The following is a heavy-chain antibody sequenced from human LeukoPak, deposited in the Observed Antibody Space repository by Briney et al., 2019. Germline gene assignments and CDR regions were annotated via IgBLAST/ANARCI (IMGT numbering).Heavy chain of an antibody. J-gene: IGHJ3*02. CDR3: ASAEDGYNLDDAFDT. V-gene: IGHV4-59*01. CDR2: IYYSGST. CDR1: GGSISSYY. D-gene: IGHD5-24*01. Sequence: SETLSLTCTVSGGSISSYYWSWIRQPPGKGLEWIGYIYYSGSTNYNPSLKSRVTISVDTSKNQFSLKLSSVTAADTAVYYCASAEDGYNLDDAFDTWGQGTMVTVSP.